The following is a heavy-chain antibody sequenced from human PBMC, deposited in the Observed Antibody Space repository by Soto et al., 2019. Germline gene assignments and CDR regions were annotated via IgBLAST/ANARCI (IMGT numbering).Heavy chain of an antibody. J-gene: IGHJ6*02. CDR1: GFTCSSYG. Sequence: PRGSLRLSCGASGFTCSSYGMHWFRQAPGKGLEWVAVISYDGSNKYYADSVKGRFTISRDNSKNTLYLQMNSLRAEDTAVYYCAKDYSSGWYALTYYYYGMDVWGQGTTVTVSS. V-gene: IGHV3-30*18. CDR2: ISYDGSNK. CDR3: AKDYSSGWYALTYYYYGMDV. D-gene: IGHD6-19*01.